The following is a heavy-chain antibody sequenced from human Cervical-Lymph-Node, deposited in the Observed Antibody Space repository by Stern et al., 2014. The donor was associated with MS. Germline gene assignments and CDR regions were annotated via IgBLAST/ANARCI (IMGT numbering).Heavy chain of an antibody. CDR2: ISYDGRDK. J-gene: IGHJ4*02. D-gene: IGHD1-26*01. CDR3: AKGGSGSYLD. CDR1: GFVFRRYA. Sequence: VQLVESGEGVVQPGRSLRLSCAASGFVFRRYALHWVRQAPGKGLEWVALISYDGRDKYYTDSVKGRFTVSRDNSNNTVDLEMNSLRLEDTAVYYCAKGGSGSYLDWGEGSLVTVSS. V-gene: IGHV3-30*04.